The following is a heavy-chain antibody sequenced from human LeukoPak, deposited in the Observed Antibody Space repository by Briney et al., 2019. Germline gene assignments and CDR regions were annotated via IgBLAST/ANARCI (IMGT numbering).Heavy chain of an antibody. Sequence: SETLSLTCTVSGASFSSGDQYWNWIRQSPGKGLEWIGSIHPSGTLYNNPSLESRVTISIDTSKNQFSLNLNSVTAADTAVYFCSRGLDSRKLGYWGQGTLVTVSS. V-gene: IGHV4-31*03. CDR1: GASFSSGDQY. J-gene: IGHJ4*02. CDR2: IHPSGTL. CDR3: SRGLDSRKLGY. D-gene: IGHD3-22*01.